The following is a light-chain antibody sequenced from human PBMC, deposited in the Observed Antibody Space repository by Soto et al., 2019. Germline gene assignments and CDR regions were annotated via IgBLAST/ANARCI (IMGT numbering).Light chain of an antibody. J-gene: IGKJ1*01. CDR3: QQRSDWPPWT. CDR2: DAS. Sequence: EIVLTQSPATLSLSPGERATLSCRASQSISSSLAWYQQRPGQAPRLLIYDASNRAPGIPARFSGSGSGTDFTLTISSLEPADFAVYYCQQRSDWPPWTFGQGTRVEIK. CDR1: QSISSS. V-gene: IGKV3-11*01.